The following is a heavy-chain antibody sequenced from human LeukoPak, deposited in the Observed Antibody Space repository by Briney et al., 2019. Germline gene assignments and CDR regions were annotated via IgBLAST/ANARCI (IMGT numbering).Heavy chain of an antibody. D-gene: IGHD5-12*01. V-gene: IGHV4-59*01. CDR1: GGSISSYY. Sequence: SETLSLTCTVSGGSISSYYWSWIRQPPGKGLEWIGYIYYSGTTNCNPSLKSRVTMSLDTSKNEFSLKLSSVTAADTAVYYCARSTWLLDKWGQGTLVTVSS. J-gene: IGHJ4*02. CDR2: IYYSGTT. CDR3: ARSTWLLDK.